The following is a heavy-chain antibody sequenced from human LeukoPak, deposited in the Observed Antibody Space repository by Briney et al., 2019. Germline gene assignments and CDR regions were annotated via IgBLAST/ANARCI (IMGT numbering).Heavy chain of an antibody. V-gene: IGHV4-39*01. CDR3: ARRERSFHFDY. CDR1: GGSISSSSYY. D-gene: IGHD1-26*01. J-gene: IGHJ4*02. CDR2: IYYSGST. Sequence: PSETLSLTCTVSGGSISSSSYYWGWIRQPPGKGLEWIGSIYYSGSTYYNPSLKSRVTISVDTSKNQFSLKLSSVTAAGTAVYYCARRERSFHFDYWGQGTLVTVSS.